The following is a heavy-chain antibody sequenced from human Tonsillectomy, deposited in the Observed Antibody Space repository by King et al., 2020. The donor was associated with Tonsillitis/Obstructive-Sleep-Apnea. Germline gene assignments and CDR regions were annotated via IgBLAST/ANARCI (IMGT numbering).Heavy chain of an antibody. CDR1: GFSFSRYG. CDR2: IWYDGSNK. D-gene: IGHD2-15*01. V-gene: IGHV3-33*01. J-gene: IGHJ2*01. CDR3: ARGPGGWNFDL. Sequence: VQLVESGGGVVQPGRSLRLSCAASGFSFSRYGMNWVRQAPGKGLEWVALIWYDGSNKYYADSVKGRLTISRDNSKNTLYLQMNSLRAEDTAVYYCARGPGGWNFDLWGRGTLVTVSS.